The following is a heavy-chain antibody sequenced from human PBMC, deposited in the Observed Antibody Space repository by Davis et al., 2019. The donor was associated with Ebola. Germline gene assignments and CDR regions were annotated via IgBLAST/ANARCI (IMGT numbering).Heavy chain of an antibody. V-gene: IGHV3-73*01. Sequence: GGSLRLSCAASGFTFSDSPIHWVRQASGKGLEWVGRVREKSKNYATGYAASVKGRFTVSRDDSKNTAYLLLNSLQAEDTALYFCCRQFPGTGSMSSWGPGILVTVSS. D-gene: IGHD1-1*01. CDR1: GFTFSDSP. J-gene: IGHJ5*02. CDR3: CRQFPGTGSMSS. CDR2: VREKSKNYAT.